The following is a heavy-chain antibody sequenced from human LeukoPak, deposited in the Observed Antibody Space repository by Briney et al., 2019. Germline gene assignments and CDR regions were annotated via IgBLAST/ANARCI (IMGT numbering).Heavy chain of an antibody. CDR3: ARVTRSGYDNSFDY. CDR1: GFTFSSYA. V-gene: IGHV3-23*01. D-gene: IGHD5-12*01. CDR2: ISGSGGST. Sequence: PGGSLRLSCAASGFTFSSYAMSWVRQAPGKGLEWVSAISGSGGSTYYADSVKGRFTISRDNSKNTLYLQMNSLRAEDTAVYYCARVTRSGYDNSFDYWGQGTLVTVSS. J-gene: IGHJ4*02.